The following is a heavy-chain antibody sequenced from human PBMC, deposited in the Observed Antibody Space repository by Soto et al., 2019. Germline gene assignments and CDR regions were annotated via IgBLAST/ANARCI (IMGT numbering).Heavy chain of an antibody. D-gene: IGHD1-26*01. Sequence: VQLVESGGGVVQPGRSLRLSCAASGFTFSSYGMHWVRQAPGKGLEWVAVIWYDGSNKYYADSVKGRFTISRDNAKNTLYLQMNSLRAEDTAVYYCARNGEAYYPFWGNFFFYYMDVWGKGTTVTVSS. CDR1: GFTFSSYG. CDR2: IWYDGSNK. V-gene: IGHV3-33*01. CDR3: ARNGEAYYPFWGNFFFYYMDV. J-gene: IGHJ6*03.